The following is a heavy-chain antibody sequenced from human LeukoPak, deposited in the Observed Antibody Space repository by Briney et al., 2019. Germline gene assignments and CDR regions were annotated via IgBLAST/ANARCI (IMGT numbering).Heavy chain of an antibody. V-gene: IGHV3-74*01. CDR3: GRAQGHGFDI. Sequence: GGSLRLSCAASGFTFSSYWMHWVRQAPGKGLVWVSGINSDGSSTRYADSVKGRFTISRDNAKNTLYLQMNSLRAEDTAVYYCGRAQGHGFDIWGQGTMVAVSS. CDR2: INSDGSST. CDR1: GFTFSSYW. J-gene: IGHJ3*02.